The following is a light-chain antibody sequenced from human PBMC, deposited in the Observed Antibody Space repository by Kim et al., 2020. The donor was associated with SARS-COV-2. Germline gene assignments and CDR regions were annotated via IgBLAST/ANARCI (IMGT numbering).Light chain of an antibody. CDR1: SSDVGGYNY. CDR3: SSSTSSSTRV. V-gene: IGLV2-14*03. Sequence: QSALTQPASVSVSPGQSITISCTGTSSDVGGYNYVSWYQQHPGKAPKVMIYDVSNRPSGVSDRFSGSKSGNTASLTISGLQAEDEADYYCSSSTSSSTRVFGGGTQLTV. CDR2: DVS. J-gene: IGLJ3*02.